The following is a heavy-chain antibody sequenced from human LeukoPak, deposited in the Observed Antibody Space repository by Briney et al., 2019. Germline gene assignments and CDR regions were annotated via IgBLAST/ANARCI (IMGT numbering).Heavy chain of an antibody. CDR1: GFTFSSYA. CDR3: AKGKVNHLGGLDY. Sequence: PGGSLRLSCAASGFTFSSYAMHWVRQAPGKGLEWVAVISYDGSNKYYADSVKGRFITSRDNSKNTFYLQMDSLRADDTAMYYCAKGKVNHLGGLDYWGQGTLVTVSS. J-gene: IGHJ4*02. V-gene: IGHV3-30-3*01. CDR2: ISYDGSNK. D-gene: IGHD1-14*01.